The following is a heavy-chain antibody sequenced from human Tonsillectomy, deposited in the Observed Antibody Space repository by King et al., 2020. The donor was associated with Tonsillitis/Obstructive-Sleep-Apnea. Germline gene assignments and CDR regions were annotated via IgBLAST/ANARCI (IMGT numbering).Heavy chain of an antibody. CDR3: AHAATLSDYYYYMDV. Sequence: ITLKESGPTLVKPTQTLTLTCTVSGFSPSTSGVGVGWIRQSPGEALEWLALIYWDGDKRYSPSLKSRLTITKETSKNQVILTVTNMDPVDTATYYCAHAATLSDYYYYMDVWGKGTTVTVSS. CDR2: IYWDGDK. J-gene: IGHJ6*03. CDR1: GFSPSTSGVG. V-gene: IGHV2-5*02. D-gene: IGHD6-25*01.